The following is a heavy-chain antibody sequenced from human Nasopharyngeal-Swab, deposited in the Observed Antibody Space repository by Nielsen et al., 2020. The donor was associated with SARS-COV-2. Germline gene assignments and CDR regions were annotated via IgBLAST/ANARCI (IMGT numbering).Heavy chain of an antibody. Sequence: PGKGLEWIGYIYYSGSTYYSPSLKSRVTISVDTSKNQFSLKLSSVTAADTAVYYCARNWRSGSMDVWGKGTTVTVSS. J-gene: IGHJ6*03. V-gene: IGHV4-31*02. CDR3: ARNWRSGSMDV. D-gene: IGHD3-10*01. CDR2: IYYSGST.